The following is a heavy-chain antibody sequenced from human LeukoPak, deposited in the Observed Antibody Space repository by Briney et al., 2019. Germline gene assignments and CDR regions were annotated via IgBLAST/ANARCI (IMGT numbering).Heavy chain of an antibody. Sequence: ASVKVSCKASGYTFTSYDINWVRQATGQGLEWMGWMSPNSGNTGYAQKFQGRVTMTRNTSISTAYMELSSLRSEDTAVYYCAGTLGSGWTNWFDPWGQGTLVTVSS. V-gene: IGHV1-8*01. CDR2: MSPNSGNT. CDR3: AGTLGSGWTNWFDP. J-gene: IGHJ5*02. D-gene: IGHD6-19*01. CDR1: GYTFTSYD.